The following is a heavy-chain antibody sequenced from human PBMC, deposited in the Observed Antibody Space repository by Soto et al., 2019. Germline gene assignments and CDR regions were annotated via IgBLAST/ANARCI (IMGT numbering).Heavy chain of an antibody. V-gene: IGHV1-3*01. CDR3: ARDPISPSIVLVPAAMYRWFDP. CDR1: GYSFTSYA. J-gene: IGHJ5*02. CDR2: INAGNGNT. D-gene: IGHD2-2*01. Sequence: ASVKVSCKASGYSFTSYAIHWMRQAPGQRLEWMGWINAGNGNTKVPQKFQGRVTFTRDKSTSTVYMEVSSLRSEDTAVYYCARDPISPSIVLVPAAMYRWFDPWGQGTLVTVSS.